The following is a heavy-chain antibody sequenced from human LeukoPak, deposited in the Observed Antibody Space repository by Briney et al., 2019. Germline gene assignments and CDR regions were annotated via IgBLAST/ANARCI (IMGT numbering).Heavy chain of an antibody. J-gene: IGHJ4*02. D-gene: IGHD1-26*01. CDR2: INTDNGST. V-gene: IGHV1-18*01. CDR3: ARGLGGDGGY. CDR1: GYTFTSYD. Sequence: GASVKVSCKASGYTFTSYDINWVRQATGQGLEWMGWINTDNGSTNYAQKFQRKVTMDTDTPSSTAYMELRSLTSDDTAVYYCARGLGGDGGYWGQGTLVTVSS.